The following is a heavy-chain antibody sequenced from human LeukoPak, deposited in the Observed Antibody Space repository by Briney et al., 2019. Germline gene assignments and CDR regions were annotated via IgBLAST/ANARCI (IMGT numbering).Heavy chain of an antibody. Sequence: PSETLSLTCTVSGGSISSSSYYWGWIRQPPGKGLEWIGSIYYSGSTYYNPSLKSRVTISVDTSKNQFSLKLSSVPAADTAVYYCATGEEWFDPWGQGTLVTVSS. V-gene: IGHV4-39*01. J-gene: IGHJ5*02. CDR3: ATGEEWFDP. CDR2: IYYSGST. CDR1: GGSISSSSYY. D-gene: IGHD3-10*01.